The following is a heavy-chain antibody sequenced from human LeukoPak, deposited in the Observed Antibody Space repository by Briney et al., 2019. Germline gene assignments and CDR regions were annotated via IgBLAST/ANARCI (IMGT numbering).Heavy chain of an antibody. V-gene: IGHV3-23*01. CDR3: AKVYSRMVATIIPEYFQH. CDR1: GFTFSSYA. CDR2: ISGSGGST. J-gene: IGHJ1*01. Sequence: GGSLRLSCAASGFTFSSYAMSWVRRAPGKGLEWVSAISGSGGSTYYADSVKGRFTISRDNSKNTLYLQMNSLRAEDTAVYYCAKVYSRMVATIIPEYFQHWGQGTLVTVSS. D-gene: IGHD5-12*01.